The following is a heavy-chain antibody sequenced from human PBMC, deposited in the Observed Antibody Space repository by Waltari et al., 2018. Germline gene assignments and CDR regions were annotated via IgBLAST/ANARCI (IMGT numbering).Heavy chain of an antibody. CDR2: IKQDGSEK. D-gene: IGHD5-12*01. Sequence: EVQLVESGGGLVQPGGSLRLSCAASGFTFSSAWMGGVRQAPGKGLEGVANIKQDGSEKYYVDSVKGRFTISRDNAKNSLYLQMNSLRAEDTAVYYCARDTGDGYNYGYWGQGTLVTVSS. J-gene: IGHJ4*02. V-gene: IGHV3-7*01. CDR1: GFTFSSAW. CDR3: ARDTGDGYNYGY.